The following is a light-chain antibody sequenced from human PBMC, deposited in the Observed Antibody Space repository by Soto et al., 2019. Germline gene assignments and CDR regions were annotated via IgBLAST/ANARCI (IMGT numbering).Light chain of an antibody. V-gene: IGLV1-44*01. CDR2: SNS. J-gene: IGLJ3*02. CDR3: ATWDDSLRGRV. Sequence: QSVLTQPPSASGIPGQRVTISCSGSSSNIGSKTVNWYQQVPGTAPKVVIYSNSQRPSGVPDRFSGSKSGISASLAISGLHSEDEADYYCATWDDSLRGRVFGGGTKLTVL. CDR1: SSNIGSKT.